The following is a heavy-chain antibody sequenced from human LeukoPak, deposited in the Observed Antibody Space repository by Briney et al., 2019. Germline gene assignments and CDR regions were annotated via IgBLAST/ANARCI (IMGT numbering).Heavy chain of an antibody. V-gene: IGHV3-21*01. CDR1: GFTFSSYS. J-gene: IGHJ4*02. CDR2: ISSSSSYI. Sequence: GGSLRLSCAASGFTFSSYSTNWVRQAPGKGLEWVSSISSSSSYIYYADSVKGRFTISRDNAKNSLYLQMNSLRAEDTAVYYCARDTTYGSGSYSFDYWGQGTLVTVSS. D-gene: IGHD3-10*01. CDR3: ARDTTYGSGSYSFDY.